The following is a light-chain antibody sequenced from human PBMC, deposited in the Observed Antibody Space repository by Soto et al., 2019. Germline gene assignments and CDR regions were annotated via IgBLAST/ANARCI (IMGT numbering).Light chain of an antibody. V-gene: IGKV1-39*01. Sequence: DIRVTQSPSSLSASVGDSVTLSCQTSQRVDSYIHWYQHQSGKPPKLLIYAASTLQDGVPSRFSGGGSGTAFSLIITGLQPGDSATYYCQQTYTSDATFGQVTKVEIX. CDR3: QQTYTSDAT. J-gene: IGKJ1*01. CDR2: AAS. CDR1: QRVDSY.